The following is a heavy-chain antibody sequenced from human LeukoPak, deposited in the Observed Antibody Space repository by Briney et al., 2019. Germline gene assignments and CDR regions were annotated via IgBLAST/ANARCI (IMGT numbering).Heavy chain of an antibody. J-gene: IGHJ4*02. CDR1: GFTFSSYA. D-gene: IGHD3-16*02. CDR2: ISGSGGST. Sequence: PAGGSLRLSCAASGFTFSSYAMSWVRQAPGKGLEWVSAISGSGGSTYYADSVKGRFTISRDNSKNTLYLQMNSLRAEDTAVYYCAKLAFGGVIITDYWGQGTLVTVSS. CDR3: AKLAFGGVIITDY. V-gene: IGHV3-23*01.